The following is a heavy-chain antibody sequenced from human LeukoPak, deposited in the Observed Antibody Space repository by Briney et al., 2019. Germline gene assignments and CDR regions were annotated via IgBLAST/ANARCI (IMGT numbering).Heavy chain of an antibody. D-gene: IGHD1-26*01. J-gene: IGHJ3*02. CDR2: ISSSSSTI. CDR3: AKDSVGGRNGAFDI. CDR1: GFTFSSYS. V-gene: IGHV3-48*01. Sequence: GGSLRLSCAASGFTFSSYSMNWVRQAPGKGLEWVSYISSSSSTIYYADSVKGRFTISRDNSKNTLYLQMNSLRAEDTAVYYCAKDSVGGRNGAFDIWGQGTMVTVSS.